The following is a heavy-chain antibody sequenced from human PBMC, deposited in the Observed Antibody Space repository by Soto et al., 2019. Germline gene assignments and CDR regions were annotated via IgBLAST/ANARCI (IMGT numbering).Heavy chain of an antibody. D-gene: IGHD3-16*01. Sequence: PSETLSLTGAVYGGSFSGYYWGWIRQPPGNRLEWIGSIYYSGSTSYNSSLKSRVTISVDTSKNQFSLRLSSVTAADTAVYYCASPTLGAFDIWGQGTKVTVSS. CDR3: ASPTLGAFDI. J-gene: IGHJ3*02. V-gene: IGHV4-34*01. CDR2: IYYSGST. CDR1: GGSFSGYY.